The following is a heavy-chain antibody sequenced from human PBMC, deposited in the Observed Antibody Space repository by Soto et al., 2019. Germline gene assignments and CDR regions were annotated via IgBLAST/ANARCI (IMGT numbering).Heavy chain of an antibody. Sequence: SETLSLTCTVSGGSISSYYWSWIRQPPGKGLEWIGYIYYSGSTNYNPSLKSRVTISVDTSKNQFSLKLSSVTAADTAVYYCALTQFENWFDPWGQGTLLTVSS. CDR2: IYYSGST. CDR3: ALTQFENWFDP. CDR1: GGSISSYY. J-gene: IGHJ5*02. D-gene: IGHD3-10*01. V-gene: IGHV4-59*01.